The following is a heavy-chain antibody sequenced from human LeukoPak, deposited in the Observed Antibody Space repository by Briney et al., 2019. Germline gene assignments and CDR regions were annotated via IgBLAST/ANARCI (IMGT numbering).Heavy chain of an antibody. CDR2: ISSSSSYI. CDR1: GFTFSSYS. V-gene: IGHV3-21*01. CDR3: ARASITMVRGVSFDY. Sequence: GGSLRLSCAASGFTFSSYSMNWVRQAPGKGLEWVSSISSSSSYIYYADSVKGRFTISRDNAKNSLYLQMNSLRAEDTAVYYCARASITMVRGVSFDYWGQGTLVTVSS. J-gene: IGHJ4*02. D-gene: IGHD3-10*01.